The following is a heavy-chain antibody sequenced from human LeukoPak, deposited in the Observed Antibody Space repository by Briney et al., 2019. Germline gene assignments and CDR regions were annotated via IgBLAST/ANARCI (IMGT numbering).Heavy chain of an antibody. V-gene: IGHV3-30*02. J-gene: IGHJ4*02. CDR3: ARDPAHCSYDACNLRPDS. CDR2: IRFGGSYD. D-gene: IGHD2-15*01. Sequence: GGSLRLSCVASGFTFSSYGMHWVRQAPGKGLEWVAFIRFGGSYDYYADSVKGRFTISRDDPKNTLYLQMNSLRAEDTAVYYRARDPAHCSYDACNLRPDSWGQGTLVTVSS. CDR1: GFTFSSYG.